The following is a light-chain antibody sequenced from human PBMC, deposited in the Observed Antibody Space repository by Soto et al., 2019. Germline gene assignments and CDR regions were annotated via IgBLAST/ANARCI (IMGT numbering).Light chain of an antibody. CDR3: NSFTTSSTLVV. CDR2: EVT. J-gene: IGLJ2*01. V-gene: IGLV2-14*01. CDR1: SSDVGGYDY. Sequence: QSALTQPASVSGSPGQSITISRTGTSSDVGGYDYVSWYQQHPGKAPKLMISEVTNRPSGVSNRFSGSKSGNTASLTISGLQAEDEADYYCNSFTTSSTLVVFGGGTKLTVL.